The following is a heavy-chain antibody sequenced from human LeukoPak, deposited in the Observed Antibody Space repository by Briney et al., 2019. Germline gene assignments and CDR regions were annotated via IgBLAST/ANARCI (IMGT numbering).Heavy chain of an antibody. J-gene: IGHJ6*03. CDR1: GGSFSGYY. CDR2: INHSGST. CDR3: ARGYCSSTSCLRYYYYYYMDV. D-gene: IGHD2-2*01. V-gene: IGHV4-34*01. Sequence: SETLSLTCTVYGGSFSGYYWSWIRQPPGKGLEWIGEINHSGSTNYNPSLKSRVTISVDTSKNQFSLKLSSVTAADTAVYYCARGYCSSTSCLRYYYYYYMDVWGKGTTVTVSS.